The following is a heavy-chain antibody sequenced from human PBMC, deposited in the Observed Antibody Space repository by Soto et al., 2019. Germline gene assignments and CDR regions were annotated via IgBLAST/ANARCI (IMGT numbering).Heavy chain of an antibody. CDR1: GFTFSSYA. J-gene: IGHJ3*02. V-gene: IGHV3-23*01. Sequence: EVQLLESGGGLVQPGGSLRLSCAASGFTFSSYAMSWVRQAPGKGLEWVSAISGSGGSTYYADSVKGRFTISRDNSKNTLYLQMHSLIAEDTAVYYCAKGGYCSSTSCYGREQYAFDIWGQGTMVTVSS. CDR2: ISGSGGST. CDR3: AKGGYCSSTSCYGREQYAFDI. D-gene: IGHD2-2*01.